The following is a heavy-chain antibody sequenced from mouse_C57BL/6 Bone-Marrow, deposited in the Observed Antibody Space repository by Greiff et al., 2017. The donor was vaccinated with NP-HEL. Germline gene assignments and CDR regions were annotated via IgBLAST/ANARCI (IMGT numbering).Heavy chain of an antibody. J-gene: IGHJ1*01. CDR1: GYTFTDYN. Sequence: VQLQQSGPELVKPGASVKMSCKASGYTFTDYNMHWVKQSHGKSLEWIGYINPNNGGTSYNQKFKGKATLTVNKSSSTAYMELRSLTSEDSAVYYCARGGDSGYYVKWYFDVWGAGTTVTVSS. V-gene: IGHV1-22*01. CDR3: ARGGDSGYYVKWYFDV. D-gene: IGHD2-3*01. CDR2: INPNNGGT.